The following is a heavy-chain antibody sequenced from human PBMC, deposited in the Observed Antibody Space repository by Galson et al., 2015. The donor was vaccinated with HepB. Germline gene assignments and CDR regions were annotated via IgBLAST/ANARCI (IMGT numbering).Heavy chain of an antibody. V-gene: IGHV3-21*01. CDR2: ISSSSSYI. Sequence: SLRLSCAASGFTFSSYSMNWVRQAPGKGLEWVSSISSSSSYIYYADSVKGRFTISRDNAKNSLYLQMNSLRAEDTAVYYCARDSNFYDILTGYYNRRLLDYWGQGTLVTVSS. D-gene: IGHD3-9*01. CDR1: GFTFSSYS. J-gene: IGHJ4*02. CDR3: ARDSNFYDILTGYYNRRLLDY.